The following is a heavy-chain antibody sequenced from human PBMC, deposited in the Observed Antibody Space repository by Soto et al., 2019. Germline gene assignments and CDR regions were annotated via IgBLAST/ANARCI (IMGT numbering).Heavy chain of an antibody. V-gene: IGHV4-39*01. CDR1: GGSIGSSSYY. J-gene: IGHJ4*02. CDR3: ARGRDIVVVPAAIDY. D-gene: IGHD2-2*01. Sequence: SETLSLTCTVSGGSIGSSSYYWGWIRQPPGKGLEWIGSIYYSGSTYYNPSLKSRVTISVDTSKNQFSLKLSSVTAADTAVYYCARGRDIVVVPAAIDYWGQGTLVTVSS. CDR2: IYYSGST.